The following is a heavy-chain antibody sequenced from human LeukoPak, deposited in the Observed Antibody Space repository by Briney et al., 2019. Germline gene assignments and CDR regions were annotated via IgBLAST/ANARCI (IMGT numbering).Heavy chain of an antibody. CDR1: GFPFRDFS. CDR2: TNSGGTST. D-gene: IGHD2-8*01. V-gene: IGHV3-23*01. Sequence: GGSLRLSCATSGFPFRDFSMSWVRQAPGKGLEWISTTNSGGTSTYYAESVKGRFTISRDNSKNTLYLQMSSLRVEDTAVYYCAKQSYARSLGEGGPGTLVSVSS. CDR3: AKQSYARSLGE. J-gene: IGHJ4*02.